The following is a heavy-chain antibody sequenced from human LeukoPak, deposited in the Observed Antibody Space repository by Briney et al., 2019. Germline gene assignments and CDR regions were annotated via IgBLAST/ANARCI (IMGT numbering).Heavy chain of an antibody. Sequence: GGSLRLSCLTSGFTLSTNAMSWVRQAPGKGLEWISGISGSGASTYYADSVKGRFTISRDDSRNTLYLQVNSLRGDDTAVYYCAKDVGKWESLHFFDYWGQGTLVTVSS. CDR1: GFTLSTNA. J-gene: IGHJ4*02. CDR3: AKDVGKWESLHFFDY. CDR2: ISGSGAST. V-gene: IGHV3-23*01. D-gene: IGHD1-26*01.